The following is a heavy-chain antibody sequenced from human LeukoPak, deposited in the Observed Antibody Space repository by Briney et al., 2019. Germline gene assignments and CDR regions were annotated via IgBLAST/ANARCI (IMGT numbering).Heavy chain of an antibody. Sequence: SETLSLTCAVSGGSISSGGYSWSWIRQPPGKGLEWIGYIYHSGSTYYNPSLKSRVTISVDRSKSQFSLKLSSVTAADTAVYYCARGRSGEYDILTGLDAFDIWGQGTMVTVSS. CDR3: ARGRSGEYDILTGLDAFDI. CDR1: GGSISSGGYS. J-gene: IGHJ3*02. CDR2: IYHSGST. D-gene: IGHD3-9*01. V-gene: IGHV4-30-2*01.